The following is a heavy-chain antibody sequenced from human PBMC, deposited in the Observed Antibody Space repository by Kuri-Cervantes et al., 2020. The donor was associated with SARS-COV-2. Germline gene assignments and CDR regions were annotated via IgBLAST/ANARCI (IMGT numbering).Heavy chain of an antibody. CDR1: GGSFSGYY. V-gene: IGHV4-34*01. Sequence: SETLSLTCAVYGGSFSGYYWSWIRQPPGKGLEWIGGINHSGSTNYNPSLKSRVTISVDTSKNQFSLKLSSVTAADTAVYYCARESPPVGSSYWGDLGDIWGQGTMVTVSS. D-gene: IGHD6-13*01. CDR3: ARESPPVGSSYWGDLGDI. J-gene: IGHJ3*02. CDR2: INHSGST.